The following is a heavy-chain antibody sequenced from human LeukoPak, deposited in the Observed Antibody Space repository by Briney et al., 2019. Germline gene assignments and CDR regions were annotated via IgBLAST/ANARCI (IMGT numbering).Heavy chain of an antibody. V-gene: IGHV4-34*01. J-gene: IGHJ4*02. Sequence: PSETLSLTCAVYGGSFSGYYWSWIRQPPGKGLEWIGEINHSGSTNYNPSLKSRVTISVDTSKNQFSLKLSSVTAADTAVYYCARGIGYSYGYKTGEHYFDYWGQGTLVTVSS. CDR3: ARGIGYSYGYKTGEHYFDY. CDR1: GGSFSGYY. D-gene: IGHD5-18*01. CDR2: INHSGST.